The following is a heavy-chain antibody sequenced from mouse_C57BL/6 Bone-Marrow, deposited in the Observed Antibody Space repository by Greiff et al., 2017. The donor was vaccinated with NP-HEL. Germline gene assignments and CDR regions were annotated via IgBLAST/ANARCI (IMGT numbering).Heavy chain of an antibody. Sequence: QVHVKQPGAELVKPGASVKMSCKASGYTFTSYWITWVKQRPGQGLEWIGDIYPGSGSTNYNEKFKSKATLTVDTSSSTAYMQLSSLTSEDSAVYYCARFDGYLWYFDVWGTGTTVTVSS. V-gene: IGHV1-55*01. CDR2: IYPGSGST. CDR3: ARFDGYLWYFDV. D-gene: IGHD2-3*01. CDR1: GYTFTSYW. J-gene: IGHJ1*03.